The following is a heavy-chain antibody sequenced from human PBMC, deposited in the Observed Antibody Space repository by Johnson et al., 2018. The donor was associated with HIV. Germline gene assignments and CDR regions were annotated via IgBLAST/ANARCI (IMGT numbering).Heavy chain of an antibody. J-gene: IGHJ3*01. CDR2: ISSSGSTI. Sequence: LEWVSYISSSGSTIYYADSVKGRFTISRDNAKNSLYLQMNSLSAEDTAVYYCASWPHGSGSYQIDFWGQGTMVTVSS. V-gene: IGHV3-11*04. D-gene: IGHD3-10*01. CDR3: ASWPHGSGSYQIDF.